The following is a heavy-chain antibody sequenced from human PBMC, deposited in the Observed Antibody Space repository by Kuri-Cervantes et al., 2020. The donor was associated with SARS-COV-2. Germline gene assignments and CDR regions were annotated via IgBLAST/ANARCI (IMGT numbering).Heavy chain of an antibody. Sequence: ASVKVSCKASGYTFTGYYMHWVRQAPGQGLEWMGWINPNSGGTNYAQKFQGWVTMTRDTSISPAYMELSRLRSDDTAVYYCARAKAVAGAHYYYGMDVWGQGTTVTVSS. CDR1: GYTFTGYY. D-gene: IGHD6-19*01. CDR3: ARAKAVAGAHYYYGMDV. J-gene: IGHJ6*02. CDR2: INPNSGGT. V-gene: IGHV1-2*04.